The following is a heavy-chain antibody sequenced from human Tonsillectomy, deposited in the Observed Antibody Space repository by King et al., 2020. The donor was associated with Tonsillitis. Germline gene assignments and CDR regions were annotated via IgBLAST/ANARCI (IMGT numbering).Heavy chain of an antibody. D-gene: IGHD1-7*01. J-gene: IGHJ4*02. CDR3: AISNGCGNYYYFYY. CDR2: ITWNSGNM. Sequence: MHWVRQAPGKGLEWVSGITWNSGNMGYADSVKGRFTISRDNAKNALILQMNSLTAEDTSLYYCAISNGCGNYYYFYYLGQGILVTVS. V-gene: IGHV3-9*01.